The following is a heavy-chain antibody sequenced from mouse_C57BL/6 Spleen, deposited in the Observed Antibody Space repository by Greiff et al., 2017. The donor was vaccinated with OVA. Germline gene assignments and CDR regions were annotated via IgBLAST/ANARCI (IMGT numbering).Heavy chain of an antibody. CDR3: RMGYDYDGFFDY. V-gene: IGHV1-15*01. CDR2: IDPETGGT. Sequence: QVQLKQSGAELVRPGASVTLSCKASGYTFTDYEMHWVKQTPVHGLEWIGAIDPETGGTAYNQKFKGKAILTADKSSSTAYMELRSLTSEDSAVYYCRMGYDYDGFFDYWGQGTTLTVSS. CDR1: GYTFTDYE. J-gene: IGHJ2*01. D-gene: IGHD2-4*01.